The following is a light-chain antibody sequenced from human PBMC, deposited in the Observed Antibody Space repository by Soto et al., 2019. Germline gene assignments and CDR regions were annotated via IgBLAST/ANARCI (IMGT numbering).Light chain of an antibody. CDR2: EVN. J-gene: IGLJ1*01. CDR3: AAWDGSLSGYV. V-gene: IGLV2-8*01. Sequence: SVLTQPPSASGSPGQSVAISCTGTSSDVGGYNYVSWYQQHPGKAPKLMIYEVNKRPSGVPDRFSGSKSATSASLAITGLQPEDEADYYCAAWDGSLSGYVFGAGTKVPV. CDR1: SSDVGGYNY.